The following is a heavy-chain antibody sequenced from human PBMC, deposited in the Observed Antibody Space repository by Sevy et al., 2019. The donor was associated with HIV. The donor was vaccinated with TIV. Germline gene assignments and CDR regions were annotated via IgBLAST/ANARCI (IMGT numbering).Heavy chain of an antibody. J-gene: IGHJ4*02. D-gene: IGHD6-19*01. CDR2: ISGSGAST. CDR1: GFTFITYA. V-gene: IGHV3-23*01. CDR3: AKAYSSGWYYFGY. Sequence: GGSLRLSCAASGFTFITYAMGWVRQAPGKGLEWVSGISGSGASTYYADSVKGRFTISRDNSKNTLYLQMNSLRAGDTALYFCAKAYSSGWYYFGYWGQGTLVTVSS.